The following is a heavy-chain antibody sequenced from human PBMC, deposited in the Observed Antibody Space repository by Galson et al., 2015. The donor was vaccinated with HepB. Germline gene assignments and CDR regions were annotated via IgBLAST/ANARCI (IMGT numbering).Heavy chain of an antibody. Sequence: SETLSLTCTVSGGSISSYYWSWIRQPAGKGLEWIGRIHTSGSTNYNPSLKSRVTMSVDTSKNQFSLKLSSVTAADTAVYYCARHESAGYISSWYDYWGQGTLVTVSS. CDR1: GGSISSYY. CDR3: ARHESAGYISSWYDY. CDR2: IHTSGST. J-gene: IGHJ4*02. V-gene: IGHV4-4*07. D-gene: IGHD6-13*01.